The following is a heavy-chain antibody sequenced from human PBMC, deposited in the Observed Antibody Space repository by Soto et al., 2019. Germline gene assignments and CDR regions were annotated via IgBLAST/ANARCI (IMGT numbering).Heavy chain of an antibody. CDR1: GYTFTGYF. D-gene: IGHD3-22*01. CDR2: INPNSGYT. Sequence: ASVKVSCKAFGYTFTGYFMHSVRRAPGNWHECMGWINPNSGYTNYAQKFQGRVTMTRDMSISTAYMELRRLTSDDTAVYYCARVRTYYDSSGSLDYWGQGTLVTVYS. V-gene: IGHV1-2*02. J-gene: IGHJ4*02. CDR3: ARVRTYYDSSGSLDY.